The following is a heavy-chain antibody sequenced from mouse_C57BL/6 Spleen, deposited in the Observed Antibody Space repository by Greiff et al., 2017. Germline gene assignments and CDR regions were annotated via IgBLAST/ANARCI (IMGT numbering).Heavy chain of an antibody. J-gene: IGHJ1*03. V-gene: IGHV5-16*01. CDR1: GFTFSDYY. CDR3: ARDGDYYGSRYGYFDV. D-gene: IGHD1-1*01. CDR2: INYDGSST. Sequence: EVKVEESEGGLVQPGSSMKLSCTASGFTFSDYYMAWVRQIPEKGLEWVANINYDGSSTYYLDSLKSRFIISRDNAKNILYLQMSSLKSEDTATYYCARDGDYYGSRYGYFDVWGTGTTVTVSA.